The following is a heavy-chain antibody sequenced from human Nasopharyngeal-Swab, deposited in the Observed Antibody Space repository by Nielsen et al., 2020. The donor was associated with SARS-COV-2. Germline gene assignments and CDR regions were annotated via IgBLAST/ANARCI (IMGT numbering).Heavy chain of an antibody. CDR3: GSIIAAS. J-gene: IGHJ1*01. CDR1: GLALSTYG. Sequence: GESLKISCVASGLALSTYGWNWVRQAPGKGLDWVSTIDVRDGSTNYADSVKGRFPIFRDNSKNTLYLEMNSLRVEDTAVYYCGSIIAASWGQGTLVTVSS. CDR2: IDVRDGST. V-gene: IGHV3-23*01. D-gene: IGHD1-14*01.